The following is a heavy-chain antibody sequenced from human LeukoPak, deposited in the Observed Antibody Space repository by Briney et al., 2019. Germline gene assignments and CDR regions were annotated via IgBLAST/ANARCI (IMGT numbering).Heavy chain of an antibody. V-gene: IGHV1-69*13. CDR1: GGTFSSYA. CDR3: ARAGKGYSDWFDP. J-gene: IGHJ5*02. CDR2: IIPIFGTA. D-gene: IGHD2-15*01. Sequence: SVKVSCKASGGTFSSYAISWVRQAPGQGLEWMGGIIPIFGTANYAQKFQGRVTITADESTSTAYMELSSLRSEDTAVYYCARAGKGYSDWFDPWGQGTLVTVSS.